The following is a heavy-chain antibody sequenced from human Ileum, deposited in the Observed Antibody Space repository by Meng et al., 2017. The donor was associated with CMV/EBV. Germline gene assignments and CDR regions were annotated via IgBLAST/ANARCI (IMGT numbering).Heavy chain of an antibody. CDR1: GFTFSTYG. J-gene: IGHJ4*02. CDR2: ISSTSSSI. CDR3: ARGGPTVTAY. Sequence: GGSLRLSCAVSGFTFSTYGMHWVRQAPGKGLEWLSYISSTSSSINYADSVKGRFTISRDNAKNSLYLQISRLRPEDTAVYYCARGGPTVTAYWGQGTLVTVSS. V-gene: IGHV3-48*04. D-gene: IGHD2-21*02.